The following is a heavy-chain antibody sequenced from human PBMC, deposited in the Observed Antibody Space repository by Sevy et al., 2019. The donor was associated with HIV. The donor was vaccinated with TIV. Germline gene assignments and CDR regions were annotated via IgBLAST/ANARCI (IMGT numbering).Heavy chain of an antibody. CDR1: GFTFDDYA. V-gene: IGHV3-43D*03. Sequence: GGSLRLSCAASGFTFDDYAMHWVRQAPGKGLEWVSLISWDGGSTYYADSVKGRFTISRDNSKNSLYLQMNSLRAEDTALYYCAKVMAPKIYPTSVLYYYYGMDVWGQGTTVTVSS. CDR2: ISWDGGST. D-gene: IGHD3-16*01. J-gene: IGHJ6*02. CDR3: AKVMAPKIYPTSVLYYYYGMDV.